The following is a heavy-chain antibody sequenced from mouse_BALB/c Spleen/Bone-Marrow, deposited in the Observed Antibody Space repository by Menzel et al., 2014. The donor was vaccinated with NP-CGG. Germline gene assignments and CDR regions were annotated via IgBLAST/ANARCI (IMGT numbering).Heavy chain of an antibody. J-gene: IGHJ3*01. CDR2: IYPYNGGA. Sequence: EVQRVESGPELVKPGASVKISCKASGYTFTDYNMHWVKQSHGKGLEWIGYIYPYNGGAGYNQKFKSKATLTVDNSSSTAYMELRSLTSDDSAVYYCARSYGNYDAWFAHWGQGTLVTVSA. V-gene: IGHV1S29*02. CDR3: ARSYGNYDAWFAH. CDR1: GYTFTDYN. D-gene: IGHD2-1*01.